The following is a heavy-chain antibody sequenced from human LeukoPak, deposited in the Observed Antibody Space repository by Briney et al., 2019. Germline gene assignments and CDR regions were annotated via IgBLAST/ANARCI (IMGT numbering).Heavy chain of an antibody. CDR2: INTNTGNP. V-gene: IGHV7-4-1*02. CDR1: GYTSTNYA. J-gene: IGHJ5*02. CDR3: ARVSSSYASWFDP. D-gene: IGHD6-13*01. Sequence: ASVKVSCKASGYTSTNYAMNWVRQAPGQGLEWMGWINTNTGNPTYAQGFTGRFVFSLDTSVSTAYLQISSLKAEDTAVYYCARVSSSYASWFDPWGQGTLVTVSS.